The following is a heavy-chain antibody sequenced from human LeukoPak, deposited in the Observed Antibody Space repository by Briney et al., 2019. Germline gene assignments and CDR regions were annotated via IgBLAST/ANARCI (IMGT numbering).Heavy chain of an antibody. CDR1: GFTFSRYW. CDR3: ARDSEWGLLRSDY. J-gene: IGHJ4*02. V-gene: IGHV3-7*05. Sequence: GGSLRLSCAASGFTFSRYWMTWVRQAPGKGLEWVANIKQDGTEKYYVDSVKGRFTIFRDNAKNSLYLQMNSLRAEDTAVYYCARDSEWGLLRSDYWGQGTLVTVSS. CDR2: IKQDGTEK. D-gene: IGHD1-26*01.